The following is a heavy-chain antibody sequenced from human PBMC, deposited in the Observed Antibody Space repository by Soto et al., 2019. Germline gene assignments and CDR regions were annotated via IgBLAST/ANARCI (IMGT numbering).Heavy chain of an antibody. J-gene: IGHJ3*02. D-gene: IGHD3-16*01. V-gene: IGHV1-18*01. CDR1: GYTFPSYG. CDR3: ARDYCYDYICGSRYAFDI. Sequence: ASVKVSCKVSGYTFPSYGISWVRQAPGQGLEWMGWISAYNGNTNYAQKLQGRVTMTTDTSTSTAYMELRSLRSDDTAVYYCARDYCYDYICGSRYAFDIWAQGKMVTVSS. CDR2: ISAYNGNT.